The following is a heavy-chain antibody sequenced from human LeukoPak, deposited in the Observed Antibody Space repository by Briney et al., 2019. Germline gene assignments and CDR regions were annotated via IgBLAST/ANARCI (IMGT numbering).Heavy chain of an antibody. CDR2: INHSGST. J-gene: IGHJ6*02. V-gene: IGHV4-34*01. CDR3: VRGKYYDFWKPYYYGMDV. Sequence: PSETLSLTCAVYGGSFSGYYWSWIRQPPGKGLEWIGEINHSGSTNYNPSLKSRVTISVDTSKNQFPLKLSSVTAADTAVYYCVRGKYYDFWKPYYYGMDVWGQGTTVTVSS. D-gene: IGHD3-3*01. CDR1: GGSFSGYY.